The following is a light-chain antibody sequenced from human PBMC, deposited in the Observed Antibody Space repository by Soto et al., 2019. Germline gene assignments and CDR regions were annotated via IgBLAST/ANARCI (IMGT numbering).Light chain of an antibody. V-gene: IGKV2-28*01. J-gene: IGKJ2*01. CDR3: MQALQTPYT. CDR1: QSLLHSNGYNY. Sequence: DIVMTQSPLSLPVTPGEPASISCRSSQSLLHSNGYNYLDWYLQKPGQSPQLLIYLGSNRASGVPGRFSGSGSGTDFTLKISRVEAEDVAVYYCMQALQTPYTFGQGTKLEIK. CDR2: LGS.